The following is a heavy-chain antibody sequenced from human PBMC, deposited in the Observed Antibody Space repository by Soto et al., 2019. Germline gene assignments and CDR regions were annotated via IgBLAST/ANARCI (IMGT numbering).Heavy chain of an antibody. V-gene: IGHV1-24*01. CDR3: ATGYYDFWSGWNFDY. D-gene: IGHD3-3*01. J-gene: IGHJ4*02. CDR2: FDPEDGET. Sequence: CKVSGYTLTELSMHWVRQAPGKGLEWMGGFDPEDGETIYAQKFQGRVTMTEDTSTDTAYMELSSLRSEDTAVYYCATGYYDFWSGWNFDYRGQGTLVTVSS. CDR1: GYTLTELS.